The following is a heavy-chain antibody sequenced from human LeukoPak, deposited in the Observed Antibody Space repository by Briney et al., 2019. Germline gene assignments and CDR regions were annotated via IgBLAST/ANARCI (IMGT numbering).Heavy chain of an antibody. V-gene: IGHV3-73*01. J-gene: IGHJ5*02. CDR1: RFTFSDSA. CDR3: TRDSGTYNWFDP. CDR2: MDKETNLYAT. Sequence: GGSLKLSCVASRFTFSDSAIHWVRQSSGKGLEWIGHMDKETNLYATALAASVKGRFTVSRDDSKNTAYLHMNSLKTEDTALYYCTRDSGTYNWFDPWGQGTLVTVSS. D-gene: IGHD1-26*01.